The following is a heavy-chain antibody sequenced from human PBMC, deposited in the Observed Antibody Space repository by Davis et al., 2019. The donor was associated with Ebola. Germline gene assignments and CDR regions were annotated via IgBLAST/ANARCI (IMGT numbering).Heavy chain of an antibody. CDR2: INPSGGST. CDR3: ARVHQVAHYDSSGYYLTAEYFQH. Sequence: AASVKVSCKASGYTFTSYYMHWVRQAPGQGLEWMGIINPSGGSTSYAQKFQGRVTMTRNTSISTAYMELSSLRSEDTAVYYCARVHQVAHYDSSGYYLTAEYFQHWGQGTLVTVSS. D-gene: IGHD3-22*01. J-gene: IGHJ1*01. V-gene: IGHV1-46*01. CDR1: GYTFTSYY.